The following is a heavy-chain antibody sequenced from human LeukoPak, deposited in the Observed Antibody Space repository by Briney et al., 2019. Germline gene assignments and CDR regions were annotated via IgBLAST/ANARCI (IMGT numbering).Heavy chain of an antibody. D-gene: IGHD2-15*01. J-gene: IGHJ3*02. Sequence: GGSLRLSCAASGFIFSDYYMSWICQAPGKGLEFVSNISRSSSFTNYADSVKGRFTISRDNAKNSLYLQMNSLRAEDTAVYYCARGDIVVVVAATHAFDIWGQGTMVTVSS. CDR1: GFIFSDYY. CDR3: ARGDIVVVVAATHAFDI. V-gene: IGHV3-11*05. CDR2: ISRSSSFT.